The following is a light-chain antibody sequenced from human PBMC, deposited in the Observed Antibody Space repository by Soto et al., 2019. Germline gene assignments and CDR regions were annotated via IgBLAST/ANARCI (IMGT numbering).Light chain of an antibody. V-gene: IGKV3-15*01. CDR3: QQYGSSPRIT. J-gene: IGKJ5*01. CDR2: GAS. Sequence: EIVLTQSPATLSVSLGDSATLSCRASQSVSLSLAWYQMRPGQPPRLLIYGASTRATDIPARFSGSGSGTDFTLTISSLQSEDFAVYYCQQYGSSPRITFGQGTRLEIK. CDR1: QSVSLS.